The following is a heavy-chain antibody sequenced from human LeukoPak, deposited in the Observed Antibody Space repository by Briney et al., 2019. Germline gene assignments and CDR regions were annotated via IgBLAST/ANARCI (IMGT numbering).Heavy chain of an antibody. CDR3: ANGAVYCTSPKYPTGSAPSCFAH. J-gene: IGHJ4*02. CDR1: GFTFNTYG. Sequence: GRSLRLSCEASGFTFNTYGMHWVRQAPGKGLEWQAVISYDERNKYYTDSVKGRFTISRDNSKNTLYLQMSSLRPEDTAVYYCANGAVYCTSPKYPTGSAPSCFAHWGQGTLVTVSS. V-gene: IGHV3-30*18. CDR2: ISYDERNK. D-gene: IGHD2-2*01.